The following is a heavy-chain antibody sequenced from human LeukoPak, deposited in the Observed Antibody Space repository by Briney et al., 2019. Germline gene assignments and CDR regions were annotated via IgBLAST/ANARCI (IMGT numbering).Heavy chain of an antibody. CDR1: GFTFSSYG. J-gene: IGHJ3*02. CDR3: AYDSSGYYYDIDAFDI. V-gene: IGHV3-30*03. CDR2: ISYDGSNK. D-gene: IGHD3-22*01. Sequence: PGGSLRLSCAASGFTFSSYGMHWVRQAPGKGLEWVAVISYDGSNKYYADSVKGRFTISRDNSKNTLYLQMNSLRAEDTAVYYCAYDSSGYYYDIDAFDIWGQGTMVTVSS.